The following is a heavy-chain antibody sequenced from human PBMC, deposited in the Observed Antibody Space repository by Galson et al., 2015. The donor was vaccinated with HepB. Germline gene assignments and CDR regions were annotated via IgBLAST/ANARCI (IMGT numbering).Heavy chain of an antibody. D-gene: IGHD3-10*01. Sequence: SLRLSCAASGFTFSSYAMHWVRQAPGKGLEWVAVISYDGSNKYYADSVKGRFTISRDNSKNTLYLQMNSLRAEDTAVYYCARVPHYYGSGGSGAVWGQGTMVTVSS. CDR3: ARVPHYYGSGGSGAV. CDR1: GFTFSSYA. J-gene: IGHJ3*01. V-gene: IGHV3-30-3*01. CDR2: ISYDGSNK.